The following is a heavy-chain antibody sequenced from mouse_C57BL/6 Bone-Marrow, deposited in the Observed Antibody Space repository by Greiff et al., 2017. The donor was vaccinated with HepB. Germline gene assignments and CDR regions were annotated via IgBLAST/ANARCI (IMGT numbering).Heavy chain of an antibody. CDR1: GYTFTSYW. V-gene: IGHV1-50*01. D-gene: IGHD1-1*01. CDR3: ARPVVAHWYFDV. CDR2: IDPSDSYT. J-gene: IGHJ1*03. Sequence: QVQLQQPGAELVKPGASVKLSCKASGYTFTSYWMQWVKQRPGQGLKWIGEIDPSDSYTNYNQKFKGKATLTVDPSSSTAYMQLSSLTSEDSAVYYCARPVVAHWYFDVWGTGTTVTVSS.